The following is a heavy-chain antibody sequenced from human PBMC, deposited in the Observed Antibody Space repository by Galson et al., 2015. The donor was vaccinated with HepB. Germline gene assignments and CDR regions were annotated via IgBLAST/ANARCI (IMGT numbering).Heavy chain of an antibody. Sequence: SLRLSCAASGITFNNYGMSWVRQVPGKGLDWVASVTYNADSVNYADSVKGRFTISRDNSKNTPYLQMNSLRAEDTAVYYCAREGIFGVAIVSCMDVWGQGTTVTVSS. J-gene: IGHJ6*02. CDR3: AREGIFGVAIVSCMDV. V-gene: IGHV3-23*01. CDR2: VTYNADSV. D-gene: IGHD3-3*01. CDR1: GITFNNYG.